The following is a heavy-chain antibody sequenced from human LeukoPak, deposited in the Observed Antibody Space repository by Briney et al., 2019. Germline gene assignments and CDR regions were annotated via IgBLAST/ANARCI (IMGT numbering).Heavy chain of an antibody. CDR3: ARDLTYYGSGSYDY. CDR2: VYSSGNT. D-gene: IGHD3-10*01. CDR1: GYSISSGYF. J-gene: IGHJ4*02. Sequence: SETLSLTCTVSGYSISSGYFWGWIRQPPGKGLEWIASVYSSGNTYYNPSLKSRVTISVDTSKNQFSLKLSSVTAADTAVYYCARDLTYYGSGSYDYWGQGTLVTVSS. V-gene: IGHV4-38-2*02.